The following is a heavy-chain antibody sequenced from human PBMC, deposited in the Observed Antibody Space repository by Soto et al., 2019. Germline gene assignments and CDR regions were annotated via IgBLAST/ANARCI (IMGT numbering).Heavy chain of an antibody. J-gene: IGHJ4*02. Sequence: GASVKVSCKASGYTFTGYGISWVRQAPGQGLEWMGWISAYNGNTNNEQKLQGRVTITTDTSTSTVNMELSSLRSEDTAVYYCARAGPGGSLTLGYWGQGTLVTVSS. V-gene: IGHV1-18*01. CDR3: ARAGPGGSLTLGY. D-gene: IGHD3-16*01. CDR1: GYTFTGYG. CDR2: ISAYNGNT.